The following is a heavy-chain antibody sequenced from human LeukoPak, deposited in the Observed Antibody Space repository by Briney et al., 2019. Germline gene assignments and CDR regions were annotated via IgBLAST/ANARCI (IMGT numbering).Heavy chain of an antibody. CDR2: VYSGDNT. V-gene: IGHV3-53*01. CDR3: ARDAANSIAARYDY. Sequence: EPGGSLRLSCAASGFAVSSNYMSWVRQAPGKGLEWVSVVYSGDNTYYAASVRGRFTISRDNSKNTLYLRMNSLRPEDTAVCFCARDAANSIAARYDYWGQGTLVTVSS. J-gene: IGHJ4*02. CDR1: GFAVSSNY. D-gene: IGHD6-6*01.